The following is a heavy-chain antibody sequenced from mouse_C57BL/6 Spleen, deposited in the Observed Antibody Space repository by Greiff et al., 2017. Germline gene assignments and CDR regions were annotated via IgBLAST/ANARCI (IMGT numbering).Heavy chain of an antibody. J-gene: IGHJ2*01. D-gene: IGHD3-2*02. CDR1: GYTFTSYW. Sequence: QVQLQQSGAELVKPGASVKLSCKASGYTFTSYWMQWVKQRPGQGLEWIGEIDPSDSYTNYNQKFKGKATLTVDTSSSTAYMQLSSLTSEDSAVYYCARRGSSGSFDYWGQGTTLTVSS. CDR3: ARRGSSGSFDY. CDR2: IDPSDSYT. V-gene: IGHV1-50*01.